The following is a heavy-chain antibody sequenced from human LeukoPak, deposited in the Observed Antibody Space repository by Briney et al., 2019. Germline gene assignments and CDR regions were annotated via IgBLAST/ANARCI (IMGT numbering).Heavy chain of an antibody. CDR3: AKVCDSSGYSAFDI. V-gene: IGHV3-23*01. D-gene: IGHD3-22*01. CDR2: ISGICGST. J-gene: IGHJ3*02. CDR1: RFTFNIYA. Sequence: PGGSLRLSCAASRFTFNIYAMSWVRQAPGKGLEGVSAISGICGSTYYADSVKGRFTISRDNSKNTLYLQMNSLRAEDTAVYYCAKVCDSSGYSAFDIWGQGTMVTVSS.